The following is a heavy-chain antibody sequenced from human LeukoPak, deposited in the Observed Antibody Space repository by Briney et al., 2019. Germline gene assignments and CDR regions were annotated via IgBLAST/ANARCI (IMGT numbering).Heavy chain of an antibody. Sequence: RPGGSLRLSCAASGFTFDDYGMSWVRQAPGKGLEWVSGINWNGGSTGYADSVTGRFSISRDNAKNSLYMQMHSMRAEDTALYYCARVVVPAARGVTNYYYMDVWGKGTTVTVSS. V-gene: IGHV3-20*04. D-gene: IGHD2-2*01. CDR3: ARVVVPAARGVTNYYYMDV. J-gene: IGHJ6*03. CDR1: GFTFDDYG. CDR2: INWNGGST.